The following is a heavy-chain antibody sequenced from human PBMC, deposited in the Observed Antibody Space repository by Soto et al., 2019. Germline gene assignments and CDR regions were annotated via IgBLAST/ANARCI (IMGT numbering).Heavy chain of an antibody. Sequence: QVQLQESGPRLVKPSHTPSLTCTVSGASVSTGAYYWGWVRQRPGRGLEWIGYVYESGYTYYNMSLKSRLTISLDRSNNQFSLGLTSVTAADTAVYYCVRALRHTAMVYPWFDPWGQGTLVTVSS. J-gene: IGHJ5*02. CDR3: VRALRHTAMVYPWFDP. CDR1: GASVSTGAYY. D-gene: IGHD5-18*01. V-gene: IGHV4-31*03. CDR2: VYESGYT.